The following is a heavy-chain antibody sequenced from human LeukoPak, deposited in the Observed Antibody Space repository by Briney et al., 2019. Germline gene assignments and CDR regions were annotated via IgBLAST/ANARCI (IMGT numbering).Heavy chain of an antibody. V-gene: IGHV3-48*04. J-gene: IGHJ1*01. D-gene: IGHD6-19*01. CDR3: AEDPAAVAGTANYFQH. CDR1: GLTFSSSA. CDR2: ISSSGNTI. Sequence: PGGSLRLSCAASGLTFSSSAMNWVRQAPGKGLEWVSYISSSGNTIYYADSVKGRFTTSRDNAKNSLYLQMNSLRAEDTAVYYCAEDPAAVAGTANYFQHWGQGTLVTVSS.